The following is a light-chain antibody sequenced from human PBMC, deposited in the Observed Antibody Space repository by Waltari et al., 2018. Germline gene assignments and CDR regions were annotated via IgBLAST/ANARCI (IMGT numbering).Light chain of an antibody. CDR2: EVT. V-gene: IGLV2-23*02. J-gene: IGLJ3*02. CDR1: GNDIGSYNL. CDR3: CSYIGSNMLV. Sequence: QSALTQPASVSGSPGQSSTISCTGTGNDIGSYNLLSWYQQHPGQAPRLIIYEVTKRPGGVSSRFSGSKSGNTASLTISGLQAEDEAKYVCCSYIGSNMLVFGGGTNLTVL.